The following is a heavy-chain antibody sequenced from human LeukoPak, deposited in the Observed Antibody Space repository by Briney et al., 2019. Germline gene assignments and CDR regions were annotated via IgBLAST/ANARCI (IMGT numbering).Heavy chain of an antibody. J-gene: IGHJ5*02. D-gene: IGHD2-2*01. Sequence: ASVKVSCKASGYTFTGYYMHWVRQAPGQGLEWMGWINPNSGGTNYAQKSQGRVTMTRDTSISTAYMELSRLRSDDTAVYYCARSLFVVVPAAMFVEDWFDPWGQGTLVTVSS. V-gene: IGHV1-2*02. CDR1: GYTFTGYY. CDR2: INPNSGGT. CDR3: ARSLFVVVPAAMFVEDWFDP.